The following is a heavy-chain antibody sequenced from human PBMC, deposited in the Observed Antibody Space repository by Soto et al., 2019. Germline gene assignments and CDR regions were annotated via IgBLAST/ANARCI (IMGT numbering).Heavy chain of an antibody. Sequence: PSETLSLTCTVSGVSIISYNGSWIRQAPGKGLEWIAYIYYSGSTNYNPSLKSRVTISVDTSTNQFSLKLSSVTAADTAVYYCARDRLGGVGSPLAYGMDVWGQGTTVTVFS. J-gene: IGHJ6*02. CDR2: IYYSGST. CDR3: ARDRLGGVGSPLAYGMDV. V-gene: IGHV4-59*01. D-gene: IGHD3-16*01. CDR1: GVSIISYN.